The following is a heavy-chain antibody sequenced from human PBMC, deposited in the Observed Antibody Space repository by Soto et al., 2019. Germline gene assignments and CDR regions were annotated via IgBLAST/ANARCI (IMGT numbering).Heavy chain of an antibody. J-gene: IGHJ6*02. CDR2: IYYADGCT. CDR1: GFTVSTNY. Sequence: EVQLVETGGGLIQPGGSLRLSCAVYGFTVSTNYMSWVRQAPGKGLEWVSVIYYADGCTYYADAVKGRYSISRDSPRNTLYLQINTLLGKDTAVYYCASGKQVILMYHYGLGVWGQGTTVTVSS. V-gene: IGHV3-53*02. D-gene: IGHD2-8*01. CDR3: ASGKQVILMYHYGLGV.